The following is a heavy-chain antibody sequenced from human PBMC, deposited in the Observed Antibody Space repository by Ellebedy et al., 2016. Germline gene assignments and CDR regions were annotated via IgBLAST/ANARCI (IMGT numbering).Heavy chain of an antibody. J-gene: IGHJ5*02. D-gene: IGHD2-15*01. Sequence: GGSLRLSCAASGFTFSSSWMSWVRQPPGKGLEWVSVISGSGGSAHYVDSVTGRFTISRDNAENTLYLQMNSLRAEDTAVYYCARGVGSGWFDPWGQGTLVTVSS. V-gene: IGHV3-23*01. CDR1: GFTFSSSW. CDR3: ARGVGSGWFDP. CDR2: ISGSGGSA.